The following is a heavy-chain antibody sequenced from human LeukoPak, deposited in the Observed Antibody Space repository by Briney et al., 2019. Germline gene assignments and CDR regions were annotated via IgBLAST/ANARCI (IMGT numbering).Heavy chain of an antibody. CDR3: ARIFYSSGWYYSFDY. CDR2: INPNSGGT. J-gene: IGHJ4*02. Sequence: ASVKVSCKASGYTFTGYYMHWVRQAPGQGLEWMGWINPNSGGTNYAQKFQGRVTMTRDTSISTDYMELSRLRSDDTAVYYCARIFYSSGWYYSFDYWGQGTLVTVSS. D-gene: IGHD6-19*01. CDR1: GYTFTGYY. V-gene: IGHV1-2*02.